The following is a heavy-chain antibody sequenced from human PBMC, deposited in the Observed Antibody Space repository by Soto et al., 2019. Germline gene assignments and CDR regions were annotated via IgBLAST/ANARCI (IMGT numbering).Heavy chain of an antibody. D-gene: IGHD3-22*01. J-gene: IGHJ4*02. Sequence: QVQVAQSGAEVKKPGASVKVSCKASGYIFTIYYMHWVRQAPGQGLEWMGLINPSDGSTRYAQKFQGRVTMTRDTPTTTVYMELTSLRSEDTAVYYCARLLRGPDSSGSNSGDNWGQGTLVTVSS. V-gene: IGHV1-46*03. CDR1: GYIFTIYY. CDR2: INPSDGST. CDR3: ARLLRGPDSSGSNSGDN.